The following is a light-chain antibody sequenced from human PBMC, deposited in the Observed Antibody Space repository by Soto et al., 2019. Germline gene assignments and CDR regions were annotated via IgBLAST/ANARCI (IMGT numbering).Light chain of an antibody. Sequence: DIQLTQSPSFLSASVGERVTITCRASQGISSYLAWYQQKPGKAPNLLIYAASTLQSGVPSRFSGSGSGTEYTLTISSLQPEDFATYYCQQLNGYPLSFGGGTKVDIK. J-gene: IGKJ4*01. CDR2: AAS. CDR1: QGISSY. V-gene: IGKV1-9*01. CDR3: QQLNGYPLS.